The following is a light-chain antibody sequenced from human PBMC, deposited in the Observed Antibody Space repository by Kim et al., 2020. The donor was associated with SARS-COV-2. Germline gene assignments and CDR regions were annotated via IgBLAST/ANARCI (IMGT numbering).Light chain of an antibody. Sequence: QSVTISCTGTSSDVCGYNYVSWYQQHPGKAPKLMIYEVSKRPSGVPDRFSGSKSGNTASLTISGLQAEDEADYYCCSYAGSYTPWVFGGGTQLTVL. V-gene: IGLV2-11*01. CDR2: EVS. CDR3: CSYAGSYTPWV. J-gene: IGLJ3*02. CDR1: SSDVCGYNY.